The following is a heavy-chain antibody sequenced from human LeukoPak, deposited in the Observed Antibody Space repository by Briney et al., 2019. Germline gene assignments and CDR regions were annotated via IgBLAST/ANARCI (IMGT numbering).Heavy chain of an antibody. V-gene: IGHV1-2*02. D-gene: IGHD6-19*01. CDR2: INPNSGGT. Sequence: ASVKVSCKSSVYTFTGYYMHWVRQAPGQGLEWVGWINPNSGGTNYAQKFQGRVTMTRDTSISTAYMELSRLRSDDTAVYYCARVLTSGWYRYFDYWGQGTLVTVSS. CDR1: VYTFTGYY. J-gene: IGHJ4*02. CDR3: ARVLTSGWYRYFDY.